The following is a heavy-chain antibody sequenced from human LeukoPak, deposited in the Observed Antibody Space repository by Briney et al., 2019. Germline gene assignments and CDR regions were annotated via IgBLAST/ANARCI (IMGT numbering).Heavy chain of an antibody. Sequence: KPSETLSLTCAVSGXSFSGYYGSWIRQPPGKGLEWIGEINHSGSTNYNPSLKSRVTISVDTSKNQFSLKVSSVTAADTAVYYCALAATGHYGMDVWGQGTTVTVSS. CDR2: INHSGST. J-gene: IGHJ6*02. D-gene: IGHD6-25*01. CDR3: ALAATGHYGMDV. V-gene: IGHV4-34*01. CDR1: GXSFSGYY.